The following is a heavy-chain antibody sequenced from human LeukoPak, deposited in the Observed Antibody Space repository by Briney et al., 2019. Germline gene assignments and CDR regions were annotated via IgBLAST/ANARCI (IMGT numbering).Heavy chain of an antibody. V-gene: IGHV3-30-3*01. Sequence: GGSLRLSCAASGFTLSSYAMHWVRQAPGKGLEWVAVISYDGSNKYYADSVKGRFTISRDNSKNTLYLQMNSLRAEDTAVYYCAWYSSSPGSDYWGQGTLVTVPS. J-gene: IGHJ4*02. CDR2: ISYDGSNK. CDR3: AWYSSSPGSDY. CDR1: GFTLSSYA. D-gene: IGHD6-6*01.